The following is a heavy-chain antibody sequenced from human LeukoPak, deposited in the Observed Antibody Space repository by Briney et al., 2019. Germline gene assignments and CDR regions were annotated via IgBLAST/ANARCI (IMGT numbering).Heavy chain of an antibody. J-gene: IGHJ4*02. V-gene: IGHV5-51*01. Sequence: GESLKIPCKGSGYSFTSYWIGWVRQMPGKGLEWMGIIYPGDSDTRYSPSLQGQVTISADKSISTAYLQWSSLKASDTAMYYCAGWSGSYLGGTDYWGQGTLVTVSS. CDR1: GYSFTSYW. CDR2: IYPGDSDT. CDR3: AGWSGSYLGGTDY. D-gene: IGHD1-26*01.